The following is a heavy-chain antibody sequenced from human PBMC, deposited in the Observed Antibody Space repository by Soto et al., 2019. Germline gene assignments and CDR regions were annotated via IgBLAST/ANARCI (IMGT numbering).Heavy chain of an antibody. J-gene: IGHJ5*02. CDR2: IYYTGST. D-gene: IGHD2-2*01. V-gene: IGHV4-31*03. CDR3: ARASLGYCSSTSCRSNWFDP. Sequence: QVQLQESGPGLVKPSQTLSLTCTVSGGSIRSGGYYWTWIRQHPGKGLEWIGYIYYTGSTYYNPSLKRRVTISVYTSKNQFSLKLSSVTAADTAVYYCARASLGYCSSTSCRSNWFDPWGQGTLVTVSS. CDR1: GGSIRSGGYY.